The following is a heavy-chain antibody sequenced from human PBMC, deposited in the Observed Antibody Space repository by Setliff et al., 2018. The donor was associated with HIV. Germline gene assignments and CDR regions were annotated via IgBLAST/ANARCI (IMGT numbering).Heavy chain of an antibody. Sequence: PSETLSLTCNVSGVSISSSLYYWSWIRQPAGKGLEWIGRIYTSGTTNYNPSLKSRVTISMDTSKSQFSLRLTSVTAADTAVYYCAGQDIGAVPALGAFDIWGQGTMVTVSS. CDR3: AGQDIGAVPALGAFDI. V-gene: IGHV4-61*02. CDR1: GVSISSSLYY. D-gene: IGHD2-2*01. J-gene: IGHJ3*02. CDR2: IYTSGTT.